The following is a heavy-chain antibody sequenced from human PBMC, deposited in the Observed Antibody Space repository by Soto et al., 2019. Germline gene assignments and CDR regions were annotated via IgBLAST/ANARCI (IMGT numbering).Heavy chain of an antibody. CDR2: ISGSGGST. D-gene: IGHD6-19*01. J-gene: IGHJ1*01. V-gene: IGHV3-23*01. Sequence: PGGSLRLCCAASGFTFSSYAMSWVRQAPGKGLEWVSAISGSGGSTYYADSVKGRFTISRDNSKNTLYLQMNSLRAEDTAVYYCAKVPRYSSGPDPEYFQHWGQGTLVTVSS. CDR3: AKVPRYSSGPDPEYFQH. CDR1: GFTFSSYA.